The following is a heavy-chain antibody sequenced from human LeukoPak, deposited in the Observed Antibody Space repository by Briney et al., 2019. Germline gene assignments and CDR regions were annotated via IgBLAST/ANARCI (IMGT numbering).Heavy chain of an antibody. CDR2: IWNDGSNK. D-gene: IGHD3-10*01. V-gene: IGHV3-33*01. Sequence: PGRSLRLSCAASGLTFSTYGMHWVRQAPGKGLEWVAVIWNDGSNKYYADSVKGRFTISRDNSKSTLYLQMNSLRAEDTAVYSCARASGPFDYWGQGTLVTVSS. CDR1: GLTFSTYG. J-gene: IGHJ4*02. CDR3: ARASGPFDY.